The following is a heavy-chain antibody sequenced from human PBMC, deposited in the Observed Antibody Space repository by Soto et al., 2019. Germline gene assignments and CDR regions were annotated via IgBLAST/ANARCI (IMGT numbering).Heavy chain of an antibody. J-gene: IGHJ6*02. Sequence: SVKVSCKTSGFTFRSSAVQWVRQARGQRLEGIGWLVVGTGNTNYAQKFQQRVTISSDRSTNTVSMELSSLTSEDTAVYYCATGAYCSGGSCSDYYYYYYGMDLWGQGTTVTV. V-gene: IGHV1-58*01. D-gene: IGHD2-15*01. CDR3: ATGAYCSGGSCSDYYYYYYGMDL. CDR1: GFTFRSSA. CDR2: LVVGTGNT.